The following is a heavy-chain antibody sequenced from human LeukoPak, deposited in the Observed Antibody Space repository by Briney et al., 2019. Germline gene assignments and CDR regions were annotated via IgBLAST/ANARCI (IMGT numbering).Heavy chain of an antibody. CDR3: TNYHGDDNFDY. J-gene: IGHJ4*02. V-gene: IGHV3-30*18. D-gene: IGHD1-1*01. Sequence: PGGSLRLSCVASGFTFSRLGMHWVRQAPGKGLEWVAAISNDGNNKVYADSVKGRFTISRDNSKNTLYVEMNSLRVEDTAVYHCTNYHGDDNFDYWGQGTLVTVSS. CDR1: GFTFSRLG. CDR2: ISNDGNNK.